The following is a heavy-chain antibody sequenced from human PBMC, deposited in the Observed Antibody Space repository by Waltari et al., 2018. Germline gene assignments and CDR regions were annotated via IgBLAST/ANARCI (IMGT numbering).Heavy chain of an antibody. CDR2: LDPSDSFR. Sequence: EVQLVQSGAEVKKPEESLRITCEGSGTGFPCHGVGGVRQMPGKGLEWVGGLDPSDSFRNYGPAFEGHVTISVDQSLRTAYLQWDSLKASDTAIYYCVRHRTTYPLEIDYWGQGTLVTVSS. D-gene: IGHD2-2*01. CDR3: VRHRTTYPLEIDY. J-gene: IGHJ4*02. V-gene: IGHV5-10-1*01. CDR1: GTGFPCHG.